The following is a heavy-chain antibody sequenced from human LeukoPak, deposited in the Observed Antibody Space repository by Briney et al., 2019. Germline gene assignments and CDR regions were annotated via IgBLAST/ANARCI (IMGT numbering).Heavy chain of an antibody. CDR2: IYHSGST. V-gene: IGHV4-38-2*02. D-gene: IGHD3-9*01. Sequence: SETLSLTCTVSGYSISSGSYWGWIRQPPGKGLEWVGSIYHSGSTYHNPSLKSRVTISVDTSKNQFSLKLRSVTAADTAVYYCARDVGALRYFDWTQYYYYMDVWGKGTTVTISS. J-gene: IGHJ6*03. CDR1: GYSISSGSY. CDR3: ARDVGALRYFDWTQYYYYMDV.